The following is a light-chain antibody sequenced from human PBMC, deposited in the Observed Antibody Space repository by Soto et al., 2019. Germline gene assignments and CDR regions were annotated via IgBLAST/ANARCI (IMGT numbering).Light chain of an antibody. V-gene: IGKV3-20*01. Sequence: EILLTQSPGTLSLSPGERATLSCRASQSVSTSYLAWYQQTPGQAPRLLIYASSSRATGIPDRFSGSGSGTDFTLTISRLEPEDFAVYYCQQYAISPETFGQGTKVDIK. CDR2: ASS. CDR1: QSVSTSY. CDR3: QQYAISPET. J-gene: IGKJ1*01.